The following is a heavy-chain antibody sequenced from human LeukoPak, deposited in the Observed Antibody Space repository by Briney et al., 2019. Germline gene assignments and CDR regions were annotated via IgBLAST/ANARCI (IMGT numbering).Heavy chain of an antibody. CDR2: INPNSGGT. CDR3: ARVRLGRSTEVATPPHYYYYMDV. Sequence: ASVKVSCKASGYTFTGYYMHWVRQAPGQGLEWMGWINPNSGGTNYAQKFQGRVTMTRDTSISTAYMELSRLRSDDTAVYYCARVRLGRSTEVATPPHYYYYMDVWGKGTTVTVSS. D-gene: IGHD5-12*01. CDR1: GYTFTGYY. J-gene: IGHJ6*03. V-gene: IGHV1-2*02.